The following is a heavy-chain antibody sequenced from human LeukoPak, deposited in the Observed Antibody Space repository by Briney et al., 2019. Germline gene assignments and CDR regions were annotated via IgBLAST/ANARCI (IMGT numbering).Heavy chain of an antibody. CDR1: GFSFSSYS. CDR3: ARDYVYAFDY. V-gene: IGHV3-48*01. CDR2: ISGAGNAK. J-gene: IGHJ4*02. D-gene: IGHD2/OR15-2a*01. Sequence: GGSLRLSCAASGFSFSSYSINWVRQAPGKGLEWLSYISGAGNAKHYTDSVKGRFTISRDNAKNALYLQVNSLRAEDTAVYFCARDYVYAFDYWGQGTLVTVSS.